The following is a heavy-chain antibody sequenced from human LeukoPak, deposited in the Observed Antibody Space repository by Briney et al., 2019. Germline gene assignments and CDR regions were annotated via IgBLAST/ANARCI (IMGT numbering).Heavy chain of an antibody. CDR3: TTDLIVGATVFDY. CDR1: GFTFSNAW. CDR2: IKSKTDGGTT. V-gene: IGHV3-15*01. Sequence: GGSLRLSCAASGFTFSNAWMSWVRQAPGKGLGWVGRIKSKTDGGTTDYAAPVKGRFTISRDDSKNTLYLQMNSLKTEDTAVYYCTTDLIVGATVFDYWGQGTLVTVSS. J-gene: IGHJ4*02. D-gene: IGHD1-26*01.